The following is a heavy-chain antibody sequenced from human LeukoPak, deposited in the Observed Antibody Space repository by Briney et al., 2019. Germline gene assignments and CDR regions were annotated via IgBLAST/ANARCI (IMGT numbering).Heavy chain of an antibody. D-gene: IGHD2-2*01. V-gene: IGHV1-18*01. CDR2: ISAYNGNT. Sequence: ASVKVSCKASGYTFTSYGISWVRQAPGQGLEWMGWISAYNGNTNYAQKLQGRVTMTTDTSTSTAYMELSSLRSEDTAVYYCARAETPYCSSTSCLYYYYYGMDVWGQGTTVTVSS. CDR3: ARAETPYCSSTSCLYYYYYGMDV. J-gene: IGHJ6*02. CDR1: GYTFTSYG.